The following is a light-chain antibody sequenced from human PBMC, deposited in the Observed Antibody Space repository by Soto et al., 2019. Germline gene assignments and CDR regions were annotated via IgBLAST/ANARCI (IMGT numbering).Light chain of an antibody. J-gene: IGLJ2*01. CDR2: SNN. V-gene: IGLV1-44*01. CDR3: AAWDDSLNGPL. Sequence: QSVLTQPPSASGTPGQRVTISCSGSSSNIGSNTVNWYQQLPGTAPKHLIYSNNQRPSGVPDRFSGSKSGTSASLAISGLQSEDEADYYCAAWDDSLNGPLFGGGTKLTVL. CDR1: SSNIGSNT.